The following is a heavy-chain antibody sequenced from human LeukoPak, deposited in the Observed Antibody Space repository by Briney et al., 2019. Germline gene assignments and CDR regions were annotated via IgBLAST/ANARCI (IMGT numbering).Heavy chain of an antibody. V-gene: IGHV3-23*01. CDR1: GFTFSSYA. J-gene: IGHJ3*02. Sequence: GGSLRLSCAASGFTFSSYAMSWVRQAPGKGLEWVSAISGSGGSTYYADSVKGRFTISRDNAKNSLYLQMNSLRAEDTAVYYCASSVLYYYDSSDQAFDIWGQGTMVTVSS. CDR3: ASSVLYYYDSSDQAFDI. CDR2: ISGSGGST. D-gene: IGHD3-22*01.